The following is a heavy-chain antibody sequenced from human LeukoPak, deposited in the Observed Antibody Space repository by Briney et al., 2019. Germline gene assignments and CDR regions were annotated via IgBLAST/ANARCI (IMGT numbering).Heavy chain of an antibody. J-gene: IGHJ6*03. CDR1: GFTFSTYS. Sequence: GGSLRLSCAASGFTFSTYSMNWVRQAPGKGLEWVSYISGSSGTIYYADSVKGRFAISRDNAKNSLYLQMNSLRAEDTAVYYCARRSEFGVLYYMDVWGKGTTVTVSS. V-gene: IGHV3-48*01. D-gene: IGHD3-16*01. CDR2: ISGSSGTI. CDR3: ARRSEFGVLYYMDV.